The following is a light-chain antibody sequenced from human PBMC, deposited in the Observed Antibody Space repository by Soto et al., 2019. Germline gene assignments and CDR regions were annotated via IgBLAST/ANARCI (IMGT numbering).Light chain of an antibody. CDR2: GAS. V-gene: IGKV3-20*01. CDR1: QSVTNSF. Sequence: EIVLAQSPGILSLSPGEGATLSCRASQSVTNSFLAWYQQKPGQAPRLLIYGASRRATGIPDRFTGSGSGTDFTLTISRLEPEDFAVYYCQQYVSSPWAFGQGTKVDIK. CDR3: QQYVSSPWA. J-gene: IGKJ1*01.